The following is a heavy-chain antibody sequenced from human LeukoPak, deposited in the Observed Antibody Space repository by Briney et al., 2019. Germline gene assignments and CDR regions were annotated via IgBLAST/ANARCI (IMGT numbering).Heavy chain of an antibody. V-gene: IGHV4-4*02. CDR2: IYHSGST. J-gene: IGHJ6*03. CDR1: GGSISSSNW. D-gene: IGHD3-10*01. CDR3: ARDSITMVRGVYYYYMDV. Sequence: PSETLSLTCAVSGGSISSSNWWSWVRQPPGKGLEWIGEIYHSGSTNYNPSLKGRVTISVDKSKNQFSLKLSSVTAADTAVYYCARDSITMVRGVYYYYMDVWGKGTTVTVSS.